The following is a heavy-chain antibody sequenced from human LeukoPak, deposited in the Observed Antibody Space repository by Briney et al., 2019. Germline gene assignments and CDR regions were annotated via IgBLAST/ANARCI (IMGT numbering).Heavy chain of an antibody. CDR3: AREISRGWYS. CDR2: IYYSGST. CDR1: GGSISSYY. D-gene: IGHD1-14*01. Sequence: SETLSLTCTFSGGSISSYYWSWIRQPPGKGLEWIGYIYYSGSTNYNPSLKSRVTISVDTSKNQFSLKLSSVTAADTAVYYCAREISRGWYSWGQGTLVTVSS. J-gene: IGHJ5*02. V-gene: IGHV4-59*01.